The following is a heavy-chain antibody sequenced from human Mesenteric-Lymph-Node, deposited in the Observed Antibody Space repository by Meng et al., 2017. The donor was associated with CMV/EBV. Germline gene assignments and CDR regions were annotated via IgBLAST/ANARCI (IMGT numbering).Heavy chain of an antibody. D-gene: IGHD6-19*01. CDR2: MSSANSKT. J-gene: IGHJ4*02. V-gene: IGHV3-33*03. CDR1: GFTFSSYG. Sequence: GESLKISCAASGFTFSSYGLHWVRPAAGRGLEWVAYMSSANSKTYYADSVQGRFTISRDNAKNSLYLQMNSLGAEDTAVYYCARKAVAGYYFDYWGQGTLVTVSS. CDR3: ARKAVAGYYFDY.